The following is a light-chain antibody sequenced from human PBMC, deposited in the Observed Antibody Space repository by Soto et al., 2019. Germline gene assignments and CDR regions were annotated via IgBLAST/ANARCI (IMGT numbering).Light chain of an antibody. CDR1: QSASSNN. CDR3: QHYGRTPFT. J-gene: IGKJ3*01. Sequence: EIVLTQSPGTLSLSPGKRATLSCRASQSASSNNLAWYQQRPGQAPSVVIYGASTRATGIPERFSGSGSGTDFTLTISRLEPEDFAVYYCQHYGRTPFTFGPGTKVDIK. CDR2: GAS. V-gene: IGKV3-20*01.